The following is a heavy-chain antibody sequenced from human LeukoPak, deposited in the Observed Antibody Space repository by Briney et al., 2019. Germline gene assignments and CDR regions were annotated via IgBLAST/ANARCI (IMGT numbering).Heavy chain of an antibody. CDR2: IYPGDSGP. J-gene: IGHJ3*01. CDR1: GYSFTSYC. D-gene: IGHD1-26*01. V-gene: IGHV5-51*01. Sequence: GESLKISCKVSGYSFTSYCIGWVRQMPGKGLEWMGIIYPGDSGPTYSPSFQGQVTISVDKSTNTANLQWSSLQASDTAMYYCGMSGDRVPLQDDVFDVWGQGTMVTVST. CDR3: GMSGDRVPLQDDVFDV.